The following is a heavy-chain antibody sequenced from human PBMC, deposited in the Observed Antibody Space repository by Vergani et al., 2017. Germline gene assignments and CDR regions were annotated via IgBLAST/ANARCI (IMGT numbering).Heavy chain of an antibody. Sequence: EVQLLESGGGLVQPGGSLRLSCAASGFTFSSYAMSWVRQAPGKGLEWVSAISGSGGSTYYADSVKGRFTISRDNSKNTLYLQMNSLRAEDTAVYYCASRLLDXSGSYYYYYYGMDVWGQWTTVTVSS. J-gene: IGHJ6*02. CDR2: ISGSGGST. CDR3: ASRLLDXSGSYYYYYYGMDV. V-gene: IGHV3-23*01. CDR1: GFTFSSYA. D-gene: IGHD3-10*01.